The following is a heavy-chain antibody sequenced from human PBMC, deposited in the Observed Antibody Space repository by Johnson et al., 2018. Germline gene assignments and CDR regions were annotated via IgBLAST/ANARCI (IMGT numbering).Heavy chain of an antibody. V-gene: IGHV3-30-3*01. CDR3: ARPPSSGWSLGVDY. D-gene: IGHD6-19*01. Sequence: QVQLVESVGGVVQPGRSLRLSCAASGFAFSSYTMHWVRQAPGKGLEWVAVMSYDGTNKYYADSVKGRFTISRDNSKNTLYLQMNSLRDEDTAVYYCARPPSSGWSLGVDYWGQGTLVTVSS. CDR1: GFAFSSYT. CDR2: MSYDGTNK. J-gene: IGHJ4*02.